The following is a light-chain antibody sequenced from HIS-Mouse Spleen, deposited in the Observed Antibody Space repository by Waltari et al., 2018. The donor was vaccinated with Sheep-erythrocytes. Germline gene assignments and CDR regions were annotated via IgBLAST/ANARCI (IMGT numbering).Light chain of an antibody. Sequence: QSALTQPPSASGSPGQSVTISCTGTSSDVGGYNYVSWYQQHPGKAPKLMIYEVRKGPSGVPAPFSGSKSGNTASLTVSGLQAEDEADYYCSSYSGSNNYVFGTGTKVTVL. J-gene: IGLJ1*01. CDR2: EVR. V-gene: IGLV2-8*01. CDR1: SSDVGGYNY. CDR3: SSYSGSNNYV.